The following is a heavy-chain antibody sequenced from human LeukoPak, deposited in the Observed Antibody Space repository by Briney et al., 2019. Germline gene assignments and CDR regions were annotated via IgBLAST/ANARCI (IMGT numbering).Heavy chain of an antibody. CDR2: IYSGGST. V-gene: IGHV3-66*01. D-gene: IGHD3-22*01. CDR3: ARASDYYYDSSGYYARVFDY. CDR1: GFTVSSNY. J-gene: IGHJ4*02. Sequence: GGSLRLSCAASGFTVSSNYMSWVRQAPGKGLEWVSVIYSGGSTYYADSVKGRFTISRDNSKNTLYLQMNSLRAEDTAVYYCARASDYYYDSSGYYARVFDYWGQGTLVTVSS.